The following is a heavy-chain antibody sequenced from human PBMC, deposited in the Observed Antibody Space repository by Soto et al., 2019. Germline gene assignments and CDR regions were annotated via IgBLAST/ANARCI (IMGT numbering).Heavy chain of an antibody. D-gene: IGHD3-9*01. CDR1: GFSLSTSGVG. Sequence: SGPTLVNPTQTLTLTCTFSGFSLSTSGVGVGWIRQPPGKALEWLALIYWDDDKRYSPSLKSRLTITKDTSKNQVVLTMINMDPVDTATYYCAHRGPLRRYFDWSYRHYGMDVWGQGTTVTVSS. V-gene: IGHV2-5*02. CDR2: IYWDDDK. CDR3: AHRGPLRRYFDWSYRHYGMDV. J-gene: IGHJ6*02.